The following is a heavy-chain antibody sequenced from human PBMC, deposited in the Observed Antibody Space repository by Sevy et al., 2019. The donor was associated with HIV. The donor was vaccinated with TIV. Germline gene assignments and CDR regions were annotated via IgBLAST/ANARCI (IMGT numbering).Heavy chain of an antibody. CDR3: AKAKNSYSSGWYLDY. V-gene: IGHV1-69*13. Sequence: ASVKVSCKASGGTFSSYAISWVRQAPGQGLEWMGGIIPIFGTANYAQKFQGRVTITADESTSTAYMGLSSLRSEDTAVYYCAKAKNSYSSGWYLDYWGQGTLVTVSS. CDR2: IIPIFGTA. J-gene: IGHJ4*02. D-gene: IGHD6-19*01. CDR1: GGTFSSYA.